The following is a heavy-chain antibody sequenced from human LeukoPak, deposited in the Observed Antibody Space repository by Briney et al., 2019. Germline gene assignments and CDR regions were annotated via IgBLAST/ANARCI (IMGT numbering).Heavy chain of an antibody. CDR3: ARVRYGGYDY. CDR1: GYTFTSYG. CDR2: ISAYNGNT. Sequence: EASVTVSFKASGYTFTSYGISWVRQAPGQGLEWMGWISAYNGNTNYAQKLQGRVTMTTDTSTSTAYMELRSLRSEDTAVYYCARVRYGGYDYWGQGTLVTVSS. D-gene: IGHD5-12*01. V-gene: IGHV1-18*01. J-gene: IGHJ4*02.